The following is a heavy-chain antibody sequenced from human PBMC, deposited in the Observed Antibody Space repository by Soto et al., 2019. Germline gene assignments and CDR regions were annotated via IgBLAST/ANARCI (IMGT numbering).Heavy chain of an antibody. CDR2: VANDGSNQ. CDR1: GFTFSSYG. D-gene: IGHD6-13*01. CDR3: ARSSGGSSWYPPDY. J-gene: IGHJ4*02. V-gene: IGHV3-30*03. Sequence: QVQLVESGGGVVQPGRSLRLSCAASGFTFSSYGMQWVRQSPGEGPEWVAIVANDGSNQYYAESVKGRFTISRDNSKTTEFLEMDSLRPEDTAVYYCARSSGGSSWYPPDYWGQGTLVTVSS.